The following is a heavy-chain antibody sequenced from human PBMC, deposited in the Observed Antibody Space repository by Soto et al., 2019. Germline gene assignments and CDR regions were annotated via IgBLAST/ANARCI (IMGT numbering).Heavy chain of an antibody. CDR2: IYYSGST. CDR1: GGSISSGGYY. D-gene: IGHD2-21*02. V-gene: IGHV4-31*03. CDR3: ARGGVTPSPGYYYGMDV. J-gene: IGHJ6*02. Sequence: SETLSLTCTVSGGSISSGGYYWSWIRQHPGKGLEWIGYIYYSGSTYYNPSLKSRVTISVDTSKNQFSLKLSSVTAADTAVYYCARGGVTPSPGYYYGMDVWGQGTTVTVSS.